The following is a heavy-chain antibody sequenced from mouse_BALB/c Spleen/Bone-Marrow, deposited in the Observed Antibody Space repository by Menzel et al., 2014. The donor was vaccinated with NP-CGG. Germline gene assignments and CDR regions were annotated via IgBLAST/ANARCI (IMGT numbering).Heavy chain of an antibody. CDR2: ISYSGST. V-gene: IGHV3-8*02. D-gene: IGHD2-4*01. CDR1: GDSITSGY. J-gene: IGHJ2*01. CDR3: ARYKGSYDHAGDYFDS. Sequence: EVQRVESGPSLVKPSQTLSLPCSVTGDSITSGYWNWIRKFPGNKLEYMGYISYSGSTYYNPSLKSRISITRDTSKNXCYLQLNSVTIENTATYYCARYKGSYDHAGDYFDSWGQGTTLTVSS.